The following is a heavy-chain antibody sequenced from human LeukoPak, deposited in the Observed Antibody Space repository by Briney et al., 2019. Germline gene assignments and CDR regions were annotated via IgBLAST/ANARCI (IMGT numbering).Heavy chain of an antibody. CDR3: AGSGVCSSTSCYAPDY. D-gene: IGHD2-2*01. V-gene: IGHV4-59*01. J-gene: IGHJ4*02. CDR1: GGSISSYY. CDR2: VYYSGSTNYNT. Sequence: SETLSLTCTVSGGSISSYYWSWIRQPPGKGLEWIGYVYYSGSTNYNTNYNPSLKSRVTISVDTSKNRFSLKLSSVTAADTAVYSCAGSGVCSSTSCYAPDYWGQGTLVTVSS.